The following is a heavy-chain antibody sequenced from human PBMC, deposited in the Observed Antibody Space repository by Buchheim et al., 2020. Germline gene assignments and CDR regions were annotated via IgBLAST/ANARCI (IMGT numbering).Heavy chain of an antibody. J-gene: IGHJ4*02. CDR1: GFGFSTYA. CDR2: RSGDGDFT. CDR3: AKQEGYCDRSTCYFDY. D-gene: IGHD3-22*01. Sequence: EVHLVESGGGLVQPGGSLRLSCAASGFGFSTYALSWVRQAPGKGLEGVSNRSGDGDFTYYADAVKGRFTISRENSKNTMYLQMNSLRVEDTAVYYCAKQEGYCDRSTCYFDYWGQGTL. V-gene: IGHV3-23*04.